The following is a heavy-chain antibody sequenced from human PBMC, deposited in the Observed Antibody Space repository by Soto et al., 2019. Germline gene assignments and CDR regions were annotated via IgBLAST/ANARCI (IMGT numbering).Heavy chain of an antibody. Sequence: SETLSLTCAISGAPITCGDYSWNWIRQPPGKGLEWIGYIFHGGSTYYNPSLRSRVTISVDRSRTQFSLKMSSVTAADTAVYYCARGRVVVPAAVMFNCLDPWGQGALVTVSS. CDR3: ARGRVVVPAAVMFNCLDP. CDR2: IFHGGST. V-gene: IGHV4-30-2*01. D-gene: IGHD2-2*01. CDR1: GAPITCGDYS. J-gene: IGHJ5*02.